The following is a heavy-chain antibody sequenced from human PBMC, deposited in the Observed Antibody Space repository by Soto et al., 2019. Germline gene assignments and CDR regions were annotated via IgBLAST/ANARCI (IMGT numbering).Heavy chain of an antibody. J-gene: IGHJ1*01. CDR3: ASLRPYYCDSNGSRHVY. CDR1: GFTFSSYE. Sequence: GGSLRLSCAASGFTFSSYEMNWVRQAPGKGLEWVSYISSSGTTIYYAASVKGRFTISRDNAKNSLYLQMNSLRAEETAVYYCASLRPYYCDSNGSRHVYWGQAILASFSS. CDR2: ISSSGTTI. V-gene: IGHV3-48*03. D-gene: IGHD3-22*01.